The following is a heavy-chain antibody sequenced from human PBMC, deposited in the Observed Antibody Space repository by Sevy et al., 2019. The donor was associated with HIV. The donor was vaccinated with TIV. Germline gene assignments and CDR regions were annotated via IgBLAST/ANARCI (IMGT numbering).Heavy chain of an antibody. CDR2: INYSGRT. V-gene: IGHV4-59*01. J-gene: IGHJ3*01. CDR1: GDFGIYY. D-gene: IGHD3-10*01. Sequence: SETLSLTCTVSGDFGIYYWSWMRQPPGKGLEWIGEINYSGRTNSNASLKSGVTISLDTSKNQFYLNVSSMTAADTAAYYCARVGAWYYGSTGNAFDFWGQGTLVTVSS. CDR3: ARVGAWYYGSTGNAFDF.